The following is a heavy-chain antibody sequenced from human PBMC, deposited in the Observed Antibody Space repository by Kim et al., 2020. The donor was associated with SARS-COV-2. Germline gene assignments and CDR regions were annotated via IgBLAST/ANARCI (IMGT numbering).Heavy chain of an antibody. J-gene: IGHJ6*02. CDR3: ARDNRGYGMDI. D-gene: IGHD3-10*01. CDR2: LSSTFTTI. CDR1: GFTFSTFS. V-gene: IGHV3-48*04. Sequence: GGSLRLSCAASGFTFSTFSMNWVRQAPGKGLEWVAYLSSTFTTIYSADSVKGRFTISRDNAKNSLYLQMSSLKAEDTALYYCARDNRGYGMDIWGQGTTVTVSS.